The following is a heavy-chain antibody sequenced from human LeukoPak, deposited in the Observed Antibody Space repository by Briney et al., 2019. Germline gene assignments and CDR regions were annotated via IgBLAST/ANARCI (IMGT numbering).Heavy chain of an antibody. Sequence: ASVEVSYKASGGTFSSYAISWVRQAPGQGLEWMGWINTNTGNPTYAQGFTGRFVFSLDTSVSTAYLQISSLKAEDTAVYYCARDDWWELYYFDYWGQGTLVTVSS. CDR3: ARDDWWELYYFDY. V-gene: IGHV7-4-1*02. CDR1: GGTFSSYA. CDR2: INTNTGNP. J-gene: IGHJ4*02. D-gene: IGHD1-26*01.